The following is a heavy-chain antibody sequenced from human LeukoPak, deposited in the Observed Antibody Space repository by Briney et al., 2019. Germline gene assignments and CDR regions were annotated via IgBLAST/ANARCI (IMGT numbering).Heavy chain of an antibody. CDR2: IWYDGSNK. V-gene: IGHV3-33*01. D-gene: IGHD6-19*01. CDR3: AANGPSTAWHWKY. Sequence: GGSLRLSCAASGFTFSSYGMHWVRQAPGKGLEWVAVIWYDGSNKYYADSVKGRFTISRDNSKNTLYLHMGSLRAEDTAVYYCAANGPSTAWHWKYWGQGTLVTVSS. CDR1: GFTFSSYG. J-gene: IGHJ4*02.